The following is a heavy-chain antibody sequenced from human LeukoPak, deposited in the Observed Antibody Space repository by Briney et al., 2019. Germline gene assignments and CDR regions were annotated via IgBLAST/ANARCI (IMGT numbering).Heavy chain of an antibody. CDR2: INHSGST. V-gene: IGHV4-34*01. J-gene: IGHJ6*03. Sequence: SETLSLTCAVYGGSFSGYYWSWIRQPPGKGLGWIGEINHSGSTNYNPSLKGRVTISVDTSKNQCSLKLSSVTAADTAVYYGARPFLGYYYMDVWGKGTTVTASS. CDR3: ARPFLGYYYMDV. CDR1: GGSFSGYY. D-gene: IGHD3-16*01.